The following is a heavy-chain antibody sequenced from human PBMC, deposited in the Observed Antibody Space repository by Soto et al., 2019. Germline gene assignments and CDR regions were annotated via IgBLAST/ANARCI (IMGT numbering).Heavy chain of an antibody. CDR3: ARRITIFGVVILTFDY. D-gene: IGHD3-3*01. CDR2: TYYRSKWYN. J-gene: IGHJ4*02. CDR1: GDSVSSNSAA. V-gene: IGHV6-1*01. Sequence: SQTLSLTCAISGDSVSSNSAAWNWIRQSPSRGLEWLGRTYYRSKWYNDYAVSVKSRITINPDTSKNQFSLQLNSVTPEDTAVYYCARRITIFGVVILTFDYWGKGTLVTVSS.